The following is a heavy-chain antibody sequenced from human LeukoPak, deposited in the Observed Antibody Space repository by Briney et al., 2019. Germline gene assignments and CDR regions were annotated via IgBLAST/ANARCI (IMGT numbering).Heavy chain of an antibody. V-gene: IGHV4-4*07. CDR1: GGSISSYY. J-gene: IGHJ4*02. Sequence: SETLSLTCTVSGGSISSYYWSWIRQPAGKGLEWIGRIHTSGSTKYNPSLKSRVTMSVDTSKNQCSLKLSSVTAADTAVYYCATNYDILTGYYPRLYDYWGQGTLVTVSS. CDR2: IHTSGST. D-gene: IGHD3-9*01. CDR3: ATNYDILTGYYPRLYDY.